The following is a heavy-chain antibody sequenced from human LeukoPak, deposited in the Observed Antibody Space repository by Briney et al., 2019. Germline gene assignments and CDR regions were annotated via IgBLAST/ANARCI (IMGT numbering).Heavy chain of an antibody. V-gene: IGHV4-39*07. CDR3: AREGGTAGTIDTFDY. D-gene: IGHD6-13*01. Sequence: SETLSLTCTVSGGSISSSSYYWGWIRQPPGKGLEWIGSIYYSGSTYYNPSLKSRVTISVDTSKNQFSLKLSSVTAADTAVYYCAREGGTAGTIDTFDYWGQGTLVTVSS. CDR2: IYYSGST. CDR1: GGSISSSSYY. J-gene: IGHJ4*02.